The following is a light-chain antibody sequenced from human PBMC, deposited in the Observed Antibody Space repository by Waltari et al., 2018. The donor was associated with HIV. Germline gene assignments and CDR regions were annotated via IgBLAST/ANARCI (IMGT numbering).Light chain of an antibody. J-gene: IGLJ3*02. V-gene: IGLV1-47*01. CDR3: AAWDDSLSGWV. CDR2: RND. Sequence: QSVLTQPPSASGTPGQRATISSSGSSSNIGSNYVYWFQQLPGTAPKLLIYRNDQRPSGVPGRFSGSKSGTSASLAISGLRSENEADYYCAAWDDSLSGWVFGGGTKLTVL. CDR1: SSNIGSNY.